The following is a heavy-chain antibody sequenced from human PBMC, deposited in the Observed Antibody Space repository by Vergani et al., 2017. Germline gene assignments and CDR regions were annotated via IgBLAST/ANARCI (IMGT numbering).Heavy chain of an antibody. J-gene: IGHJ1*01. D-gene: IGHD2-2*01. CDR1: GGSVSSGSYY. Sequence: QVQLQESGPGLVKPSETLSLTCTVSGGSVSSGSYYWSWIRQPPGKGLEWIGYIYYSGSTNYNPSLKSRVTISVDTSKNQFSLKLSSVTAADTAVYYCARNVLASLGDCSSTSCYGEYFQHWGQGTLVTVSS. CDR3: ARNVLASLGDCSSTSCYGEYFQH. V-gene: IGHV4-61*01. CDR2: IYYSGST.